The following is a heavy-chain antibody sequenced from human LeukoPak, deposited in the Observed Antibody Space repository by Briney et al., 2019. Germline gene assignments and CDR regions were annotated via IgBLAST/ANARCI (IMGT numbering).Heavy chain of an antibody. CDR2: INPSGGST. J-gene: IGHJ1*01. D-gene: IGHD2-8*01. Sequence: ASVKVSCKASGYTFTSYYMHWVRQAPGQGLEWMGIINPSGGSTSYAQKFQGRVTMTRDTSTSTVYMELSSLGSDDTAVYYCASCHCTNGVCYGECEYFQHWGQGTLVTVSS. CDR1: GYTFTSYY. V-gene: IGHV1-46*01. CDR3: ASCHCTNGVCYGECEYFQH.